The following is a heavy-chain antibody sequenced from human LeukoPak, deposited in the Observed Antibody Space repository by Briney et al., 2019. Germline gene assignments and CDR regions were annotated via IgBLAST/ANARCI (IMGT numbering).Heavy chain of an antibody. Sequence: GSLRLSRAASGFTFSDYYMSWIRQPPGKGLEWIGYIYYSGSTSYNPSLKSRVTISVDTSKNQFSLKLSSVTAADTAVYYCATYDSSGFNAFDIWGQGTMVTVSS. CDR3: ATYDSSGFNAFDI. D-gene: IGHD3-22*01. CDR1: GFTFSDYY. V-gene: IGHV4-59*08. J-gene: IGHJ3*02. CDR2: IYYSGST.